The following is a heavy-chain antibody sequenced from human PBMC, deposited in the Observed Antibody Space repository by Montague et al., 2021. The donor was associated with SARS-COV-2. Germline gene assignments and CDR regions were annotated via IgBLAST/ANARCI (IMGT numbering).Heavy chain of an antibody. D-gene: IGHD3-10*01. V-gene: IGHV4-39*01. Sequence: SETLSLTCTVSGDSVNNNKNYWGWIRQPPGKGLEWIGSNHHDGSTYYNPSLWSRITMSVDTAKNQFSLRLTSVTAADTAVYYCAHRGGLGAIWGQGTLVTVSS. J-gene: IGHJ1*01. CDR3: AHRGGLGAI. CDR1: GDSVNNNKNY. CDR2: NHHDGST.